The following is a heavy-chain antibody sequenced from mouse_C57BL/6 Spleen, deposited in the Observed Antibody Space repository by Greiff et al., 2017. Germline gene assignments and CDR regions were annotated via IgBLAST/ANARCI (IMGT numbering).Heavy chain of an antibody. CDR2: IYPGSGST. D-gene: IGHD1-1*01. Sequence: VQLQQPGAELVKPGASVKMSCKASGYTFTSYWITWVKQRPGQGLEWIGDIYPGSGSTNYNEKFKSKATLTVDTSSSTAYMQLSSLTSEDSAVYYCARQTPYGSSRGYYFDYWGQGTTLTVSS. V-gene: IGHV1-55*01. CDR1: GYTFTSYW. J-gene: IGHJ2*01. CDR3: ARQTPYGSSRGYYFDY.